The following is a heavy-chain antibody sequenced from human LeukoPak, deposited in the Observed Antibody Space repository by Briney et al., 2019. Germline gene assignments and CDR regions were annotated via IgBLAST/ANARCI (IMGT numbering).Heavy chain of an antibody. J-gene: IGHJ4*02. CDR2: ISAYNGYT. CDR1: GYTFTNFP. D-gene: IGHD2-2*02. Sequence: GASVKVSCKASGYTFTNFPIGWVRQAPGQGLEWMGWISAYNGYTKYAPSLQGRVTMTTDTSTSTAYMQLRSLRSDDTAMYYCARGVRVVVVPAAIRFWGQETLVTVSS. CDR3: ARGVRVVVVPAAIRF. V-gene: IGHV1-18*01.